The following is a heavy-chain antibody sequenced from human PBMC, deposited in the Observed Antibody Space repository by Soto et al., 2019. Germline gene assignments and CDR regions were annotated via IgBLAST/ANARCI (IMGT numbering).Heavy chain of an antibody. Sequence: SETLSLTCTVSGGSISSSSYYWGWIRQPPGKGLEWIGSIYYSGSTYYNPSLKSRVTISVDTSKNQFSLKLSSVTAADTAVYYCASLETKGDSGGGSSGPGHWGQGTLVTVSS. CDR3: ASLETKGDSGGGSSGPGH. J-gene: IGHJ1*01. CDR1: GGSISSSSYY. D-gene: IGHD6-19*01. V-gene: IGHV4-39*01. CDR2: IYYSGST.